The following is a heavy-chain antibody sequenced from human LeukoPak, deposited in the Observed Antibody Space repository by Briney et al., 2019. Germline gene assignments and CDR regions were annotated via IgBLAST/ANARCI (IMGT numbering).Heavy chain of an antibody. J-gene: IGHJ4*02. CDR2: ISGSGGST. V-gene: IGHV3-23*01. CDR3: AKPYSSSQTYYFDY. D-gene: IGHD6-13*01. Sequence: GGSLRLSCAASGFTFSSYAMSWVRQTPGKGLEWVSAISGSGGSTYYADSVKGRFTISRDNSKNTLYLQMNSLRAEDTAVYYCAKPYSSSQTYYFDYWGQGTLVTVSS. CDR1: GFTFSSYA.